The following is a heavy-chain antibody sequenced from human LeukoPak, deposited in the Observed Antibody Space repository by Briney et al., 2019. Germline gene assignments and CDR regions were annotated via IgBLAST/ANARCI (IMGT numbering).Heavy chain of an antibody. D-gene: IGHD4-17*01. J-gene: IGHJ6*02. CDR3: ARGPDYGDYNHPDHYYYYGMDV. CDR2: IYYSGST. V-gene: IGHV4-59*01. Sequence: PSETLSLTCTVSGASISSYYWSWIRQPPGKGLEWIGYIYYSGSTNYNPSLKSRVTISVDTSKDQFSLKLSSVTAADTAVYYCARGPDYGDYNHPDHYYYYGMDVWGQGTTVTVSS. CDR1: GASISSYY.